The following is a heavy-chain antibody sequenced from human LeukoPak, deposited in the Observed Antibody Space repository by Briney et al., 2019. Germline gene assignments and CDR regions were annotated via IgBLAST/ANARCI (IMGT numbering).Heavy chain of an antibody. V-gene: IGHV3-23*01. CDR1: EFTFSNYA. Sequence: GGPLSLSCAPPEFTFSNYAMSGARQPPGKGLGWVSAISGSGGSTNYADSVKGRFTISRDNSKNTLYLQMNTLRAEDTAVYYCAKASGTTVIWHYWGQGTLVTVSS. J-gene: IGHJ4*02. CDR3: AKASGTTVIWHY. CDR2: ISGSGGST. D-gene: IGHD1-1*01.